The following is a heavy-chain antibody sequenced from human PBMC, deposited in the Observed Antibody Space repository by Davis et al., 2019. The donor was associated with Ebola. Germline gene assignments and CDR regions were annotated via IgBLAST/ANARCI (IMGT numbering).Heavy chain of an antibody. CDR2: IYYSGST. V-gene: IGHV4-59*08. Sequence: GSLRLSCTVSGGSISSYYWSWIRQPPGKGLEWIGYIYYSGSTNYNPSLKSRVTISVDSSRNQFSLNLSSVTAADTAVYYCARHTSYGGKTWFDPWGQGTLVTVSS. CDR1: GGSISSYY. CDR3: ARHTSYGGKTWFDP. D-gene: IGHD4-23*01. J-gene: IGHJ5*02.